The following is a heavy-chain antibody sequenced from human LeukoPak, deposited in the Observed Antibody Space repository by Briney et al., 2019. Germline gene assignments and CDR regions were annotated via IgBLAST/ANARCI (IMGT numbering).Heavy chain of an antibody. CDR3: ARARLPLWFGELAFDP. J-gene: IGHJ5*02. Sequence: PGGSLRLSCAASGFTFSSYGMHWVRQAPGKGLEWVTFIRYDGSNKYYADSVKGRFTISRDNAKNTLYLQMNSLRAEDTAVYYCARARLPLWFGELAFDPWGQGTLVTVSS. CDR2: IRYDGSNK. V-gene: IGHV3-30*02. D-gene: IGHD3-10*01. CDR1: GFTFSSYG.